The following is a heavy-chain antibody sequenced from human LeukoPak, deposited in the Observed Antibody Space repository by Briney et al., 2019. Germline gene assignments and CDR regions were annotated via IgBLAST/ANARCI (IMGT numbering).Heavy chain of an antibody. V-gene: IGHV3-21*01. D-gene: IGHD2-15*01. CDR1: GFTFSSYS. CDR2: ISSSSSYI. J-gene: IGHJ4*02. Sequence: GGSLRLSCAASGFTFSSYSMNWVRQAPGKGLEWVSSISSSSSYIYYADSVKGRFTISRDNSKNTLYLQMNSLRAEDTAVYYCAREAGGYCSGGSCFINHYDSSGYIDYWGQGTLVTVSS. CDR3: AREAGGYCSGGSCFINHYDSSGYIDY.